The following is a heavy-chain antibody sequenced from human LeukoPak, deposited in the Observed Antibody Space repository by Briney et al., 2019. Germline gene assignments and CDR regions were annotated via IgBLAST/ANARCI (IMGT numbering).Heavy chain of an antibody. J-gene: IGHJ5*02. CDR2: IYYTGST. D-gene: IGHD6-13*01. CDR3: ARSCGYSSSGGLNWFDT. Sequence: SETLSLMCTVSAGSISSSSYYWGWLRQPPGKGLEWIGSIYYTGSTYYNPSLNTRVTISVDTSNNKFCLTLSSVTAADTAVYCCARSCGYSSSGGLNWFDTWGQGTLVTVSS. V-gene: IGHV4-39*01. CDR1: AGSISSSSYY.